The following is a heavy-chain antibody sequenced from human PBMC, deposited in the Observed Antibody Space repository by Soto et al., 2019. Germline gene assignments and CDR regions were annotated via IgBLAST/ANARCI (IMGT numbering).Heavy chain of an antibody. CDR3: ARGKQHPASFDY. J-gene: IGHJ4*02. Sequence: SETLSLTCTVSGGSISSGGYYWSWIRQHPGKGLEWIGYIYYSGSTYYNPSLKSRVTISVDTSKNQFSLKLSSVTAADTAVYYCARGKQHPASFDYWGQGTLVTVSS. D-gene: IGHD6-13*01. V-gene: IGHV4-31*03. CDR2: IYYSGST. CDR1: GGSISSGGYY.